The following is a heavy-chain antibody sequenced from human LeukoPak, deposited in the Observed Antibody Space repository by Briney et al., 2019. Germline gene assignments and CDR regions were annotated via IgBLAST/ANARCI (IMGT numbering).Heavy chain of an antibody. Sequence: GGSLRLSCAASGFTFNSYSMNWVRQAPGKGLEWVSYISSSSNTIYYAGSVKGRFTISRDNAKNSLYLQMNSLRAEDTAVYYCARGVVDTAMGFLVDFDYWGQGTLVTVSS. V-gene: IGHV3-48*01. D-gene: IGHD5-18*01. CDR2: ISSSSNTI. J-gene: IGHJ4*02. CDR1: GFTFNSYS. CDR3: ARGVVDTAMGFLVDFDY.